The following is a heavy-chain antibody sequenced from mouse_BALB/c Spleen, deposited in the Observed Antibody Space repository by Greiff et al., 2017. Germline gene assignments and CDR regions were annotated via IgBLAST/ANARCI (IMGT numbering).Heavy chain of an antibody. J-gene: IGHJ1*01. CDR2: ISSGSSTI. CDR1: GFTFSSFG. Sequence: VQLKESGGGLVQPGGSRKLSCAASGFTFSSFGMHWVRQAPEKGLEWVAYISSGSSTIYYADTVKGRFTISRDNPKNTLFLQMTSLRSEDTAMYYCARSYSSSAWYFDVWGAGTTVTVSS. V-gene: IGHV5-17*02. D-gene: IGHD1-1*01. CDR3: ARSYSSSAWYFDV.